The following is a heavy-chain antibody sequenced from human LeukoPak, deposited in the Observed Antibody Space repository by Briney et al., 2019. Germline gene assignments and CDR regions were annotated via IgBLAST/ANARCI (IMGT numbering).Heavy chain of an antibody. V-gene: IGHV3-9*01. Sequence: GGSLGLSCAASGFSFDDYAMHWVRQAPGKGLEWVSGISWNSGNIGYADSVKGRFTISRDNAKNSLYLQMNSLRAEDTALYYCAKSLSICSSTSCLTPDIDYWGQGTLVTVSS. CDR2: ISWNSGNI. CDR3: AKSLSICSSTSCLTPDIDY. D-gene: IGHD2-2*01. J-gene: IGHJ4*02. CDR1: GFSFDDYA.